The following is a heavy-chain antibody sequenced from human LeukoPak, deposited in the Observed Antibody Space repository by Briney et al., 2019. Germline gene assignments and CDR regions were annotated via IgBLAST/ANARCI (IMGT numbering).Heavy chain of an antibody. CDR3: ARDGGIAAAGTGIEDGAFDI. Sequence: SETLSLTCGVSGGSISSYYWAWIRQAPGKGLEWIGYIYYAGSTNYNPSLKSRVTMSVDMSRNQFSLRMTSVTAADTAVYYYARDGGIAAAGTGIEDGAFDIWGQGTMVTVSS. CDR1: GGSISSYY. CDR2: IYYAGST. V-gene: IGHV4-59*12. D-gene: IGHD6-13*01. J-gene: IGHJ3*02.